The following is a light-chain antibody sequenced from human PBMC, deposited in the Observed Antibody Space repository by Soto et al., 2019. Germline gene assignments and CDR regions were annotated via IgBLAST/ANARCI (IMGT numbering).Light chain of an antibody. V-gene: IGKV1-17*01. CDR3: LQNNGFPPT. Sequence: DIQMTQSPSSLSASVGDRVTVTCRASQAIRNDLGWYQQRPGKAPKCLIYAASSLQSGVPSRFSSSGSGTEFTLTITSLQPEDSATYYCLQNNGFPPTFGQGTKVEIK. J-gene: IGKJ1*01. CDR1: QAIRND. CDR2: AAS.